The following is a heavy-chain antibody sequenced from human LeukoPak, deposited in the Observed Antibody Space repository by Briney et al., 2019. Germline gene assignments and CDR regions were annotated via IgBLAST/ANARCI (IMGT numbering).Heavy chain of an antibody. CDR2: ISHSHGNI. CDR3: ARDQRYVDTSGFGY. D-gene: IGHD3-22*01. CDR1: GYIFTTFG. J-gene: IGHJ4*02. Sequence: ASVKVSCKTSGYIFTTFGINWVRQAPGQGLEWMGWISHSHGNIHYAQNFQGRLTMTSDTSTSTTYMELRSLTSDDTAVYYCARDQRYVDTSGFGYWGQGTLVTVSS. V-gene: IGHV1-18*01.